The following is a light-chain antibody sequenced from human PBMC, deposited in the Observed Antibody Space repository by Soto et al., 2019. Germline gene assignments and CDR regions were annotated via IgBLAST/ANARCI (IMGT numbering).Light chain of an antibody. CDR2: DAS. V-gene: IGKV1-39*01. CDR3: QQSSITQWT. CDR1: QSIRTY. J-gene: IGKJ1*01. Sequence: DIQMTQSPSSLSASVGDRVTITCRASQSIRTYLNWYQQKPGKVPELLIHDASSLQSGVPSRFSGSGSETDFTLTISNLQPEDFATYYCQQSSITQWTFGQGTKVEIK.